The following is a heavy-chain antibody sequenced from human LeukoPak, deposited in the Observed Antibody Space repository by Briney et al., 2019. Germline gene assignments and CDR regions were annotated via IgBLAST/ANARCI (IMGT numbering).Heavy chain of an antibody. D-gene: IGHD1-1*01. V-gene: IGHV3-7*01. Sequence: GGSLRLSCAGSGFSFRRFWMTWVRQAPGRGLEWVANINGDGDGKRYADSVKDRFTISRDNARSLVFLQMHSLRDEDTALYYCAKDSSPDSATTYYDALDMWGQGTMVTVSS. CDR2: INGDGDGK. CDR3: AKDSSPDSATTYYDALDM. CDR1: GFSFRRFW. J-gene: IGHJ3*02.